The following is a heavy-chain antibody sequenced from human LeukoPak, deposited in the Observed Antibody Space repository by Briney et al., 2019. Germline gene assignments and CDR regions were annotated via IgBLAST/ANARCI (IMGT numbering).Heavy chain of an antibody. D-gene: IGHD2-15*01. CDR3: ARVGFDGSCSN. CDR1: GGSISSYY. V-gene: IGHV4-59*01. J-gene: IGHJ4*02. Sequence: SETLSLTCTVSGGSISSYYWSWIRQPPGKGLEWIGYIYYSGSTNYNPSLKSRVTISVDASKNQFSLKLSSVTAADTAVYYCARVGFDGSCSNWGQGTLVTVSS. CDR2: IYYSGST.